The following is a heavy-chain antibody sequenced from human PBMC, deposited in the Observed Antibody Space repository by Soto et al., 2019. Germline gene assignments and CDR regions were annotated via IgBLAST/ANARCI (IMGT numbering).Heavy chain of an antibody. J-gene: IGHJ4*02. V-gene: IGHV3-21*06. CDR2: ISSTTNYI. CDR3: ARESEDLTSNFDY. Sequence: EVQLVESGGGLVKPGGSLRLTCAASGFTFTRYSMNWVRQAPGKGLEWVSSISSTTNYIYYGDSMNGRFTISRDNAKNSLYLEMTSLRAEDTAVYYCARESEDLTSNFDYWGQGTLVTVSS. CDR1: GFTFTRYS.